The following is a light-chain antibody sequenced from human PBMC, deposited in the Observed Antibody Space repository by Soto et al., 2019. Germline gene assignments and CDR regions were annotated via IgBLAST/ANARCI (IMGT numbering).Light chain of an antibody. J-gene: IGLJ1*01. CDR1: SSNIGAGYD. Sequence: QSVLTQPPSVSGAPGQRVTISCTGSSSNIGAGYDVHWYQQLPGTAPKLLIYGNSNRPSGVPDRFSGSKSGTSASLAITGLQAEDDADYYCQSYDSSLSVLYVFGTGTKLTVL. CDR3: QSYDSSLSVLYV. V-gene: IGLV1-40*01. CDR2: GNS.